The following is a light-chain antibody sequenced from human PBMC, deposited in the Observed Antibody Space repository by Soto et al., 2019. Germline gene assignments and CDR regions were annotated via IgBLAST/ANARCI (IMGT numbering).Light chain of an antibody. J-gene: IGKJ1*01. CDR1: RIIGHNY. CDR3: QQFGISPWT. CDR2: ATS. V-gene: IGKV3-20*01. Sequence: DNVMTQSPDTLSVSPGDRVTLSCRASRIIGHNYLAWYQQKPGQAPRLLIYATSTRATGIPDRFTGSGSVTDFTLTISRLEPEDFVVYYCQQFGISPWTFGQGTKVEMK.